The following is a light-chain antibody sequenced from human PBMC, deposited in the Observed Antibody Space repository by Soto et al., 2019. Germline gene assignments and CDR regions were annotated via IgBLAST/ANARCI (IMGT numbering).Light chain of an antibody. V-gene: IGKV3-11*01. Sequence: EIVLTQSPATLSLSPGERATLSCRASQSVGYHLAWYQQKPCQAPRLLIYDASNRATGIPARFSGSGSGTDFTLAISILVPEDFAGYYSKQRSNWPPVTFGGGTQVEIK. CDR1: QSVGYH. CDR3: KQRSNWPPVT. J-gene: IGKJ4*01. CDR2: DAS.